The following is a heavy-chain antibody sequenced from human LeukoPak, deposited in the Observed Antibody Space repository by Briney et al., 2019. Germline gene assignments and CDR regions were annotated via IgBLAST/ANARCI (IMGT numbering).Heavy chain of an antibody. Sequence: PGGSLRLSCAVSGFTFSSYSMNWVRQAPGKGLEWVSYISSTSGTIYYADSVKGRFTISRDNAKNSLYLQMNGLRDEDTAVYYCARVAAAGLDYWGQGTLVTVSS. CDR1: GFTFSSYS. D-gene: IGHD6-13*01. CDR2: ISSTSGTI. V-gene: IGHV3-48*02. J-gene: IGHJ4*02. CDR3: ARVAAAGLDY.